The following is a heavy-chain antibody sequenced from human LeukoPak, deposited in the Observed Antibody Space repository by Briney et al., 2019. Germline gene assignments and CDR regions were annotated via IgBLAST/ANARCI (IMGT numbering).Heavy chain of an antibody. V-gene: IGHV1-8*01. CDR2: MNPNSANT. CDR1: GYTFTSYD. Sequence: ASVKVSCKASGYTFTSYDINWVRQAPGQGLEWMGWMNPNSANTGYAQKFQGRVTMTRNTSVSTAYMELSSLRSEDTAVYYCARVPSGGNKFDPWGQGTLVTVSS. J-gene: IGHJ5*02. CDR3: ARVPSGGNKFDP. D-gene: IGHD6-25*01.